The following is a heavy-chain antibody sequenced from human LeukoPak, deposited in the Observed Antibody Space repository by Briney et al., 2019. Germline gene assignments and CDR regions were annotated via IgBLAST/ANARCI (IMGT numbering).Heavy chain of an antibody. CDR1: EFTFRSYG. J-gene: IGHJ4*02. Sequence: GGSLRLSCAASEFTFRSYGIHWVRQAPGKGLEWVAVIWSDGSEVSYAGSVKGRFTVSRDNSKNTVYLEMNSLRAEDTAIYFCAAGFCAGSNCYSFDYWGQGTLVTVSS. CDR3: AAGFCAGSNCYSFDY. V-gene: IGHV3-33*01. D-gene: IGHD2-15*01. CDR2: IWSDGSEV.